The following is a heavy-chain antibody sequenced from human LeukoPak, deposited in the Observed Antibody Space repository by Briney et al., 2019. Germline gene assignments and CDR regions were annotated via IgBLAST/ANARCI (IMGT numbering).Heavy chain of an antibody. CDR1: GFTFSNVW. CDR2: IRSKTHGETI. D-gene: IGHD6-19*01. J-gene: IGHJ4*02. Sequence: GGSLRLSCAASGFTFSNVWMNWVRQAPGKGLEWVGRIRSKTHGETIDYAAPVRGRFTISRDDSKNTLYLQLNSLKTEDTAVYYCATEVIIAVTGNDYWGQGAWSPSPQ. CDR3: ATEVIIAVTGNDY. V-gene: IGHV3-15*07.